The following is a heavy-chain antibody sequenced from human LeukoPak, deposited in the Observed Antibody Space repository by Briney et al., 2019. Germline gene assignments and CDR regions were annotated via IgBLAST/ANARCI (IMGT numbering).Heavy chain of an antibody. CDR1: GGTFSSYA. CDR3: ARGASDYDRIGRFDP. V-gene: IGHV1-69*06. J-gene: IGHJ5*02. Sequence: GASVKVSCKASGGTFSSYAISWVRQAPGQGLEWMGGIIPIFGTANYAQKFQGRVTITADKSTSTAYMELSSLRSEDTAVYYCARGASDYDRIGRFDPWGQGTLVTVSS. D-gene: IGHD5-12*01. CDR2: IIPIFGTA.